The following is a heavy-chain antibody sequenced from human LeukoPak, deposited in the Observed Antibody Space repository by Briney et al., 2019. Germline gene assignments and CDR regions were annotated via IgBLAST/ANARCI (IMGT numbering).Heavy chain of an antibody. D-gene: IGHD6-19*01. V-gene: IGHV4-31*03. CDR2: IYYSGNT. J-gene: IGHJ4*02. CDR1: GGSISSGGYY. CDR3: ARGSSGWLRFDY. Sequence: PSQTLSLTCTVSGGSISSGGYYWSWIRQHPGKGLEWIGYIYYSGNTYYNPSPKSRVTISVDTSKNQFSLKLSSVTAADTAVYYCARGSSGWLRFDYWGQGTLVTVSS.